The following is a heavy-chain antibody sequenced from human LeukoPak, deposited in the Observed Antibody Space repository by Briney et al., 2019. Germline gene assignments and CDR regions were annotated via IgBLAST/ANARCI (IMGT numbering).Heavy chain of an antibody. CDR2: INPSGGST. Sequence: ASVKVSCKASGYTFTSYYMHWVRQAPGQGLEWMGIINPSGGSTSYAQKFQGRVTMTRDTSTSTVYTELSSLRSEDTAVYYCARDLNFYDSSGYYPDYWGQGTLVTVSS. CDR3: ARDLNFYDSSGYYPDY. CDR1: GYTFTSYY. J-gene: IGHJ4*02. V-gene: IGHV1-46*01. D-gene: IGHD3-22*01.